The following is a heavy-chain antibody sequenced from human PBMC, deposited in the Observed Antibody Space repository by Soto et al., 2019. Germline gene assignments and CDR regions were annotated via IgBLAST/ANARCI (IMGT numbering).Heavy chain of an antibody. J-gene: IGHJ6*02. Sequence: ASVKVSCKASGGTFSSYAISWVRQAPGQGLEWMGGIIPIFGTANYAQKFQGRVTITADESTSTAYMELSSLRSEDTAVYYCARGSVSADTIDYYYYGMDVWGQGTTVTVSS. V-gene: IGHV1-69*13. CDR3: ARGSVSADTIDYYYYGMDV. CDR1: GGTFSSYA. CDR2: IIPIFGTA. D-gene: IGHD2-15*01.